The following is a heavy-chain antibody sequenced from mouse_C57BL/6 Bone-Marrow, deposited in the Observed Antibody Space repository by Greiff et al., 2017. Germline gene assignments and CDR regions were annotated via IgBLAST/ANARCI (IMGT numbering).Heavy chain of an antibody. CDR3: ARSGPLGRSFDY. CDR2: IYPTSGST. Sequence: QVQLQQPGAELVKPGASVKMSCTASGYTFTSYCINWVKQRPGQGLEWIGVIYPTSGSTNYTEKFKSKAILTGDTSSNTAYVQLSSLTSEDSAVFYCARSGPLGRSFDYWGQGTTLTVSS. CDR1: GYTFTSYC. J-gene: IGHJ2*01. D-gene: IGHD4-1*01. V-gene: IGHV1-55*01.